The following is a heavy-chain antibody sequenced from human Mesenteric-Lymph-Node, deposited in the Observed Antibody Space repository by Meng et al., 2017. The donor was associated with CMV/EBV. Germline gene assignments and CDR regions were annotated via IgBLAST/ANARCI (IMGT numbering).Heavy chain of an antibody. D-gene: IGHD6-13*01. CDR2: IYYTGNT. Sequence: SETLSLTCTVSGGSIISSSYYWGWIRQPPGKGLEWFGSIYYTGNTYYNPSLESRATISIDTSQNQFSLRVNSVTAADTAVYYCAREAAGYYYYYGMDVWGHGTTVTVSS. CDR3: AREAAGYYYYYGMDV. V-gene: IGHV4-39*07. J-gene: IGHJ6*02. CDR1: GGSIISSSYY.